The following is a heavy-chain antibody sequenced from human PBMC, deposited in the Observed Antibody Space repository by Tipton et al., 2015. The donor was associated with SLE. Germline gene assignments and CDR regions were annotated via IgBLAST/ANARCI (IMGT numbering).Heavy chain of an antibody. CDR2: VYYSGTT. D-gene: IGHD3-16*01. V-gene: IGHV4-39*07. CDR1: GGSISSYEYY. Sequence: GLVKPSETLSLTCAVSGGSISSYEYYWDWIRQPPGKGLEWIGSVYYSGTTYYKPSLKSRVTVSVDTSKKYFSLRLDSVTAADTAVYYCATYVGNAFETWGQGTMVIVSS. CDR3: ATYVGNAFET. J-gene: IGHJ3*02.